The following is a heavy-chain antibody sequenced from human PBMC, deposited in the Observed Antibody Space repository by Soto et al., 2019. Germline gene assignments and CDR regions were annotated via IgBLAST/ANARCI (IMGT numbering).Heavy chain of an antibody. V-gene: IGHV4-39*01. J-gene: IGHJ4*02. CDR2: MYYTGNK. Sequence: LSLTCTVSGGSISSSTYYWDWIRQPPGKGLEWIGAMYYTGNKNYNPSLESRVTMSVDTSKNQFSLKLSSVTPTDTAVYYCAKGGYCTSTTCYIEGLNFDYWGQGTLVTVSS. CDR1: GGSISSSTYY. CDR3: AKGGYCTSTTCYIEGLNFDY. D-gene: IGHD2-2*02.